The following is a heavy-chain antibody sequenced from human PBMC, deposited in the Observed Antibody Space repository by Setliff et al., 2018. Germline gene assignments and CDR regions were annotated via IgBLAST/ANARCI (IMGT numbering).Heavy chain of an antibody. CDR1: GGPLSGFS. Sequence: SETLSLTCTVYGGPLSGFSWNWIRQSPGGGLEWIGEITDTGRTKYNPSLKSRVTISVDTSKNQFSLKLSSVTAADTAVYYCARGRAGHSGHWGQGTLVTVSS. D-gene: IGHD6-19*01. CDR2: ITDTGRT. V-gene: IGHV4-34*09. J-gene: IGHJ4*02. CDR3: ARGRAGHSGH.